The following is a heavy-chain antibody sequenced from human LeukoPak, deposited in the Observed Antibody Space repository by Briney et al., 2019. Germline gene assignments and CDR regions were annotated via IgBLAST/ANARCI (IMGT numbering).Heavy chain of an antibody. Sequence: GGSLRLSCAASGFTFSRYSMNWVRQAPGKGLEWVSSISSSSSYIYYADSVKGRFTISRDNAKNSLYLQMNSLRAEDTAVYYCARPLGDDILTGSDYWGQGTLVTVSS. CDR2: ISSSSSYI. D-gene: IGHD3-9*01. CDR3: ARPLGDDILTGSDY. J-gene: IGHJ4*02. V-gene: IGHV3-21*01. CDR1: GFTFSRYS.